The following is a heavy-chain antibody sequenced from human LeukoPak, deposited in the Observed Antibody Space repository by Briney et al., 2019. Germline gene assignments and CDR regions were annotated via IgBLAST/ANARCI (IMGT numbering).Heavy chain of an antibody. CDR1: GFTFSSYD. J-gene: IGHJ4*02. Sequence: GGSLRLSCAASGFTFSSYDMNWVRQAPGKGLEWVSSISSSSNYIHYADSVKGRFTISRDNAKNLLYLQMNSLRAEDTAVYFCARGTLGAWGWWGQGTLVT. CDR3: ARGTLGAWGW. D-gene: IGHD3-3*01. V-gene: IGHV3-21*01. CDR2: ISSSSNYI.